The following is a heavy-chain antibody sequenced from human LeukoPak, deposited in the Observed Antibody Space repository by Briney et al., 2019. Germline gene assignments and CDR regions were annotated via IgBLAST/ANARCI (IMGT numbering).Heavy chain of an antibody. Sequence: ASVKVSCKASGYTFTGYYMHWVRQAPGQGLEWMAWINPNSGDTNFAQKFQGRVTMTRDTSISTAYMELSRLRSDDTAVYYCARVPRSEHSGYEFDYWGQGTLVTVSS. CDR2: INPNSGDT. CDR3: ARVPRSEHSGYEFDY. D-gene: IGHD5-12*01. CDR1: GYTFTGYY. V-gene: IGHV1-2*02. J-gene: IGHJ4*02.